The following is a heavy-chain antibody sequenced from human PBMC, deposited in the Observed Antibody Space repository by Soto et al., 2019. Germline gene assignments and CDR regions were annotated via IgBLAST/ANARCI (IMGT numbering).Heavy chain of an antibody. CDR2: INPNSGGT. Sequence: ASVKVSCKASGYTFTGYYMHWVRQAPGQGLEWMGWINPNSGGTNYAQKFQGWVTMTRDTSISTAYMELSRLRSDDTAVYYCARERYYYDSSGYYYFDFWGQGTLVTVSS. CDR3: ARERYYYDSSGYYYFDF. J-gene: IGHJ4*02. D-gene: IGHD3-22*01. CDR1: GYTFTGYY. V-gene: IGHV1-2*04.